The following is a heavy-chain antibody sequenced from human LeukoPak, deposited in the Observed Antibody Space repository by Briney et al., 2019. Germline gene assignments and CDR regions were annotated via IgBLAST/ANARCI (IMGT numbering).Heavy chain of an antibody. CDR1: GYTFTSYA. V-gene: IGHV1-69*04. Sequence: GASVKVSCKASGYTFTSYAISWVRQAPGQGLEWMGRIIPILGIANYAQKFQGRVTITADKSTSTAYMELSSLRSEDTAVYYCARDRSSSALDYYYYGMDVWGQGTTVTVSS. CDR3: ARDRSSSALDYYYYGMDV. D-gene: IGHD6-13*01. CDR2: IIPILGIA. J-gene: IGHJ6*02.